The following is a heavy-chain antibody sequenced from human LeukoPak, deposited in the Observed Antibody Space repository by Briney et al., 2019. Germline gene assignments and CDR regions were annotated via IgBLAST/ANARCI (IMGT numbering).Heavy chain of an antibody. D-gene: IGHD3-3*01. V-gene: IGHV1-18*01. J-gene: IGHJ4*02. CDR1: GYTFTSYG. CDR3: ARTLHSQLRFLEWLKDY. CDR2: ISAYNGNT. Sequence: ASVEVSCKASGYTFTSYGISWVRQAPGQGLEWMGWISAYNGNTNYAQKLQGRVTMTTDTSTSTAYMELRSLRSDDTAVYYCARTLHSQLRFLEWLKDYWGQGTLVTVSS.